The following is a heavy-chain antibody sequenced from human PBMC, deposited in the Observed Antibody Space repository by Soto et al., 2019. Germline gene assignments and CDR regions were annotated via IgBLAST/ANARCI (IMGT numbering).Heavy chain of an antibody. CDR1: GGSISSYY. D-gene: IGHD3-10*01. Sequence: SETLSLTXTVSGGSISSYYWSWIRQPPGKGLEWIGYIYYSGSTNYNPSLKSRVTISVDTSKNQFSLKLSSVTAADTAVYYCARGSTGSGSYSALEYYFDYWGQGTLVTVSS. CDR3: ARGSTGSGSYSALEYYFDY. V-gene: IGHV4-59*01. J-gene: IGHJ4*02. CDR2: IYYSGST.